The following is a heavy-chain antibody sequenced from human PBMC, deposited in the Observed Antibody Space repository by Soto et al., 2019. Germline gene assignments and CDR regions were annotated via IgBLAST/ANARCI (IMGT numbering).Heavy chain of an antibody. CDR2: TYYRSKWYN. D-gene: IGHD1-26*01. J-gene: IGHJ4*02. Sequence: QVQLQQSGPGLVKPSQTLSVTCGISGDSVSSNSAAWNWLRQSPSRGLEWLGRTYYRSKWYNDYVVSVESRITINPDTSKNHFSLQLNFVTPEDTAVYFCARGEQYSGRIFDDWGQGTLVTVSS. CDR1: GDSVSSNSAA. V-gene: IGHV6-1*01. CDR3: ARGEQYSGRIFDD.